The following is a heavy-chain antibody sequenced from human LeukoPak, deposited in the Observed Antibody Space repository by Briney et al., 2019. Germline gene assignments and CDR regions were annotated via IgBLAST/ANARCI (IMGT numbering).Heavy chain of an antibody. D-gene: IGHD3-10*01. J-gene: IGHJ4*02. CDR1: GGSFRGYY. Sequence: SETLSLTCAVYGGSFRGYYWSWIRQPPGKGLEWIGEINHSGSTNYDPSLKSRVTISVDTSKNQFSLKLSSVTAADTAVYYCARLLGEGPPTFDYWGQGTLVTVSS. CDR2: INHSGST. V-gene: IGHV4-34*01. CDR3: ARLLGEGPPTFDY.